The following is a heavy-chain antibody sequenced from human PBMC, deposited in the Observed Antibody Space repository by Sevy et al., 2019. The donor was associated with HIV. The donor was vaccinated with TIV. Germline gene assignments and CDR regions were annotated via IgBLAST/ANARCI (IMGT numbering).Heavy chain of an antibody. CDR3: ARHHASYGVTDYYYYYGLDV. CDR2: IYPDDSDT. J-gene: IGHJ6*02. Sequence: GESLKISCKGSGYNFISYWIGWVRQMPGRGLEWMGIIYPDDSDTRYSPSFQGQVTISVDKSINTAYLQWSSLKASDTAMYYCARHHASYGVTDYYYYYGLDVWGQGTTVTVSS. CDR1: GYNFISYW. D-gene: IGHD4-17*01. V-gene: IGHV5-51*01.